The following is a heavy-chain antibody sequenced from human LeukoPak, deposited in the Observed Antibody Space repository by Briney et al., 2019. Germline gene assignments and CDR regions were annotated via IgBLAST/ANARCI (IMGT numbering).Heavy chain of an antibody. CDR2: ISSTSSYI. Sequence: GGSLRLSCAASGFTFSSFSMNWVRQAPGKGLEWVSSISSTSSYIYYANSVKGRFTISRDKDKNSVYLQMTSLRAEDTAVYYCARESGSRSYYYYMDVWGKGTTVTVSS. CDR1: GFTFSSFS. D-gene: IGHD2-2*01. V-gene: IGHV3-21*01. J-gene: IGHJ6*03. CDR3: ARESGSRSYYYYMDV.